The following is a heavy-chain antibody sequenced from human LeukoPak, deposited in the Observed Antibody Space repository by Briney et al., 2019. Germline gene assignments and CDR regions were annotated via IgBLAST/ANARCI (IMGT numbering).Heavy chain of an antibody. Sequence: GASVKVSCKASGYTFTSYDINWVRQATGQGLEWMGWMNPNSGNTGYAQKFQGRATMTRNTSISTAYMELSSLRSEDTAVYYCARAELSFNCSSTSCYEKGYWFDPWGQGTLVTVSS. D-gene: IGHD2-2*01. J-gene: IGHJ5*02. CDR3: ARAELSFNCSSTSCYEKGYWFDP. V-gene: IGHV1-8*01. CDR2: MNPNSGNT. CDR1: GYTFTSYD.